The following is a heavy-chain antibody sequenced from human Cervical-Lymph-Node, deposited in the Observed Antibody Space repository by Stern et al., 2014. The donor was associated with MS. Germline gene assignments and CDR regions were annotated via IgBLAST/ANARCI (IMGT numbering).Heavy chain of an antibody. J-gene: IGHJ4*02. D-gene: IGHD5-18*01. CDR1: GFTFDDYA. Sequence: EVQLEESGGGLVQPGRSLRLSCAASGFTFDDYAMHWVRQDPGKGLEWVSGISWNSGSIGYADSVKGRFTISRDNAKNSLYLQMNSLRAEDTALYYCAKGGYSYGYVDYWGQGTLVTVSS. CDR2: ISWNSGSI. CDR3: AKGGYSYGYVDY. V-gene: IGHV3-9*01.